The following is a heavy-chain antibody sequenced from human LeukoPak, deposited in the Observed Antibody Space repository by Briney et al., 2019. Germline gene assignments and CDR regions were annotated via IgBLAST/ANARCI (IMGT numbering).Heavy chain of an antibody. CDR3: ARATVTPFRFDY. J-gene: IGHJ4*02. V-gene: IGHV3-53*01. D-gene: IGHD2-21*02. CDR2: IYSGGST. Sequence: GGSLRLSCAASGFTVSSNYMSWVRQAPGKGLEWVSVIYSGGSTYYADSVKGRFTLSRDNSKNTLYLQMNSPRAEDTAVYYCARATVTPFRFDYWGQGTLVTVSS. CDR1: GFTVSSNY.